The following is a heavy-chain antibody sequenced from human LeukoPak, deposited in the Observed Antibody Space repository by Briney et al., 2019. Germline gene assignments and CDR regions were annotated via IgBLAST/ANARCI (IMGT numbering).Heavy chain of an antibody. CDR3: ARDAAAASILTGYYRGPRSYLYWYFDL. V-gene: IGHV3-23*01. CDR1: GFTFSSYG. D-gene: IGHD3-9*01. Sequence: PGGSLRLSCAASGFTFSSYGMSWVRQAPGKGLEWVSAISGSGGSTYYADSVKGRFTISRDNAKNSLYLQMNSLRAEDTAVYYCARDAAAASILTGYYRGPRSYLYWYFDLWGRGTLVTVSS. J-gene: IGHJ2*01. CDR2: ISGSGGST.